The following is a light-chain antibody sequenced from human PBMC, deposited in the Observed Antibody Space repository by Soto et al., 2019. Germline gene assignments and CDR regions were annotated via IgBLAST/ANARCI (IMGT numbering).Light chain of an antibody. V-gene: IGKV1-39*01. CDR1: QSIRTD. CDR2: AAS. J-gene: IGKJ1*01. CDR3: QQSYSTPRT. Sequence: DIQVTQSPSSLHASVGDRVTITCQASQSIRTDLNWYHERPGKAPKLLIYAASSLQSGVPSRFSGSGSGTDFTLTISSLQPEDFATYYCQQSYSTPRTFGQGTKVEIK.